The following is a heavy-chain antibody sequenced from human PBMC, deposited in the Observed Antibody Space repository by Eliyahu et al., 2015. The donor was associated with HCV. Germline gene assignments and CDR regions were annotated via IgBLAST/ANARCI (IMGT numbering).Heavy chain of an antibody. Sequence: QVTLKESGPVLVKPTETLTLTCTVSGFSLSNARMXVSWIRQPPGKALXWLAHIFSNDEKSYSTSLKXRLTISKDTPKSQVVLTMTNMDPVDTATYYCARGEMATIPFDHWGQGTLVTVSS. CDR1: GFSLSNARMX. V-gene: IGHV2-26*01. CDR3: ARGEMATIPFDH. CDR2: IFSNDEK. D-gene: IGHD5-24*01. J-gene: IGHJ4*02.